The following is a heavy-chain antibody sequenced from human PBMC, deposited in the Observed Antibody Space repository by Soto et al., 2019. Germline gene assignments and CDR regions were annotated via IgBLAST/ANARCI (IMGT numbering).Heavy chain of an antibody. D-gene: IGHD3-10*01. CDR1: GDSITSGCYY. Sequence: SETLSLTCTVSGDSITSGCYYWSWLRQPPGKGLGWIGYIYHSGGASYNPSLRGRAVISIDTSKNQFSLRLNAVTAADTATYYCARDYYGAGSQYYYYGMEVWGQGTTVTVSS. V-gene: IGHV4-31*03. CDR3: ARDYYGAGSQYYYYGMEV. J-gene: IGHJ6*02. CDR2: IYHSGGA.